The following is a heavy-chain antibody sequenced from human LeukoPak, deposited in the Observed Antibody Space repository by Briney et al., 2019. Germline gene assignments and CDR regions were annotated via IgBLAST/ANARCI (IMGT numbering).Heavy chain of an antibody. J-gene: IGHJ4*02. Sequence: KPSETLSLTCTVSGGSISTYHWSWIRQPPGKGLEWIGNIYYSGSTNYNPSLKSRVTISVDTSKNQFSLKLSSVTAADTAVYYCARDNWHSLDYWGQGTLVTVSS. CDR3: ARDNWHSLDY. V-gene: IGHV4-59*01. CDR1: GGSISTYH. D-gene: IGHD1-7*01. CDR2: IYYSGST.